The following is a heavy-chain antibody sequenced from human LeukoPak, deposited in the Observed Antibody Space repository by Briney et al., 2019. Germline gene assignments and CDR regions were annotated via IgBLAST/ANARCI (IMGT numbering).Heavy chain of an antibody. CDR1: GGSISSSSYY. D-gene: IGHD6-13*01. J-gene: IGHJ4*02. CDR2: IYHSGST. V-gene: IGHV4-39*07. CDR3: ARDGSSLY. Sequence: SETLSLTCTVSGGSISSSSYYWGWIRQPPGKGLEWIGSIYHSGSTYYNPSLKSRVTISVDTSKNQFSLKLSSVTAADTAVYYCARDGSSLYWGQGTLVTVSS.